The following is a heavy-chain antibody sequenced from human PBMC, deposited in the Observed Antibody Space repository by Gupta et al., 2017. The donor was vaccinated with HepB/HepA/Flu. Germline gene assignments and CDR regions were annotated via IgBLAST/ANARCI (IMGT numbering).Heavy chain of an antibody. V-gene: IGHV3-23*01. D-gene: IGHD4-17*01. CDR1: GFTFENDA. Sequence: EVQMLESGGGLEQPGGSLRLSCAASGFTFENDAVTWVLQTPGKGLEWVSAISGRGDTTFYADSVKGRFTISRDNSKNILYLQMNSLRVEDTAIYYCAKDPNGDYVGAFDTWGQGTMVTVSS. J-gene: IGHJ3*02. CDR2: ISGRGDTT. CDR3: AKDPNGDYVGAFDT.